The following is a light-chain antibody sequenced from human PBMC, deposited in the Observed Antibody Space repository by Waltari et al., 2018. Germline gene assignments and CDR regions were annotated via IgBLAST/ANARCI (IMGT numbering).Light chain of an antibody. CDR1: QNIRNY. V-gene: IGKV1-39*01. CDR2: AAS. J-gene: IGKJ5*01. Sequence: DIQVTQSPSSLSASVGDRVPITCRTSQNIRNYLNWYQQKPGKAPKLLIYAASSLHSDVPSRFSGSGSGADFTLTISSLQPEDYGTYYCQQGYSRVTFGQGTRLEIK. CDR3: QQGYSRVT.